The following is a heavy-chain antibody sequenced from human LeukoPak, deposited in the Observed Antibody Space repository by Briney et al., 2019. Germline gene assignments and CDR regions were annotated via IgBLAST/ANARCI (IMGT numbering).Heavy chain of an antibody. Sequence: PSETLSLTCAASREPFSNYHWIWVRQSPSQGLEWIGEINHSGYTNYNPSLKSRVTMSIDTSKNQFSLKLTSVTAAVAGVYYCTRAVAGHPDWGQGTLVTVSS. V-gene: IGHV4-34*01. CDR3: TRAVAGHPD. J-gene: IGHJ4*02. CDR2: INHSGYT. D-gene: IGHD6-19*01. CDR1: REPFSNYH.